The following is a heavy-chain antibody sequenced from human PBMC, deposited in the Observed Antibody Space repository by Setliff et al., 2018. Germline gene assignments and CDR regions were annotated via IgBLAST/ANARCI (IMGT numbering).Heavy chain of an antibody. V-gene: IGHV1-3*01. CDR1: GFTLTSYP. Sequence: ASVKVSCKASGFTLTSYPIHWVRQAPGQRLEWMGRINPDNGNRKYSQRFQGRVTITRDTSASTVFLELSTLRSEDTAVYYCTRDFLGATASFGIWGQGTMVTVSS. CDR2: INPDNGNR. J-gene: IGHJ3*02. D-gene: IGHD3-3*01. CDR3: TRDFLGATASFGI.